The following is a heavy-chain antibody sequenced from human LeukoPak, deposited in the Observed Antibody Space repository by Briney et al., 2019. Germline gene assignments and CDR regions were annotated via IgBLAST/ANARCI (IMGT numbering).Heavy chain of an antibody. CDR2: INHSGST. CDR3: ARLSVVPAAIPGMDV. Sequence: GSLRLSCSASGFTFSVAWMSWVRQAPGKGLEWIGEINHSGSTNYNPSLKSRVTISVDTSKNQFSLKLSSVTAADTAVYYCARLSVVPAAIPGMDVWGQGTTVTVSS. CDR1: GFTFSVAW. V-gene: IGHV4-34*01. J-gene: IGHJ6*02. D-gene: IGHD2-2*01.